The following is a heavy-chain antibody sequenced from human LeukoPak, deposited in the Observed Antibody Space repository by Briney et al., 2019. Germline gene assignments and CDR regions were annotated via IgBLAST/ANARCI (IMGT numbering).Heavy chain of an antibody. D-gene: IGHD2-15*01. CDR1: GYTFTSYG. J-gene: IGHJ4*02. CDR3: ARGPLPLVAATHFPQDY. V-gene: IGHV1-18*01. CDR2: ISAYNGNT. Sequence: GASVKVSCKASGYTFTSYGISWVRQAPGQGLEWMGWISAYNGNTNYAQKLQGRVTMTTDTSTSTAYMELRSLRSDDTAVYYCARGPLPLVAATHFPQDYWGQGTLVTVSS.